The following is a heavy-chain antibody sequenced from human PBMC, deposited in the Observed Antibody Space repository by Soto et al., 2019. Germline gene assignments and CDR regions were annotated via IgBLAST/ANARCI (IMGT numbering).Heavy chain of an antibody. CDR3: AKDMKWGGMTTIHYFDS. D-gene: IGHD4-17*01. V-gene: IGHV3-23*01. Sequence: GGSLTLSCAVSGFTFSSYAMSWVRQAPGKGLEWVLAVSTSGDTTYYADSVKGRFTISRDNAKNSLFLQMNSLRPEDTAFYYCAKDMKWGGMTTIHYFDSWGQGTLVTVSS. CDR2: VSTSGDTT. J-gene: IGHJ4*02. CDR1: GFTFSSYA.